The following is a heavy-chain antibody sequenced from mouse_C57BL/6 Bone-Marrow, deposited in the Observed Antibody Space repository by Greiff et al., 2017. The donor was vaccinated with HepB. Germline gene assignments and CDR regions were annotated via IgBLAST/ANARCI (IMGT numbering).Heavy chain of an antibody. D-gene: IGHD2-3*01. Sequence: EVKLMESGGGLVQPGGSLKLSCAASGFTFSDYYMYWVRQTPEKRLEWVAYISNGGGSTYYPDTVKGRFTISRDNAKHTLYLQMSRLKSEDTAMYYCARHLIYYGYYGKAMDYWGQGTSVTVSS. CDR1: GFTFSDYY. CDR3: ARHLIYYGYYGKAMDY. V-gene: IGHV5-12*01. CDR2: ISNGGGST. J-gene: IGHJ4*01.